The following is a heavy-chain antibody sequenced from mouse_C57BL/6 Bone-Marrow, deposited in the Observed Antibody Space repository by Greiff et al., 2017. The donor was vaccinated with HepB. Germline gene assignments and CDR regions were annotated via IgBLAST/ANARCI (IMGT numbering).Heavy chain of an antibody. Sequence: EVQLQESGPGLVKPSQSLSLTCSVTGYSITSGYYWNWIRQFPGNKLEWMGYISYDGSNNYNPSLKNRISITRDTSKNQFFLKLNSVTTEDTATYYCARAIITTVVATPDYWGQGTTLTVSS. J-gene: IGHJ2*01. CDR2: ISYDGSN. D-gene: IGHD1-1*01. CDR1: GYSITSGYY. CDR3: ARAIITTVVATPDY. V-gene: IGHV3-6*01.